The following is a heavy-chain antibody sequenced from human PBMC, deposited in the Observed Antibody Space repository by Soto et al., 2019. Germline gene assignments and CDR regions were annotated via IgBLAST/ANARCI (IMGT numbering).Heavy chain of an antibody. J-gene: IGHJ3*02. V-gene: IGHV1-2*02. Sequence: ASVKVSCKASGYAFIGYYIHWVRQAPGQGLEWMGWINPNSGSTNYAQKFQGRVTMTKDTSISTTYMDLSRLISDDTAVYYCARYCSSVSCYDEIWGQGTMVTVS. CDR3: ARYCSSVSCYDEI. CDR1: GYAFIGYY. D-gene: IGHD2-15*01. CDR2: INPNSGST.